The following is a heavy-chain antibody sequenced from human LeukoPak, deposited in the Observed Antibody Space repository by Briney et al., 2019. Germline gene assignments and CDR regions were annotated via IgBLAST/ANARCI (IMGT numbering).Heavy chain of an antibody. CDR3: ARVYSSGWADFDY. J-gene: IGHJ4*02. V-gene: IGHV3-33*01. CDR2: IWYDGSKK. Sequence: GSPRLSCAASGFIFSNYGMHWVRQAPGKGLEWVAVIWYDGSKKYYADSVKGRFTISRDDSKNTLYLQMNSLRAEDTAVYYCARVYSSGWADFDYWGQGTLVTVSS. D-gene: IGHD6-19*01. CDR1: GFIFSNYG.